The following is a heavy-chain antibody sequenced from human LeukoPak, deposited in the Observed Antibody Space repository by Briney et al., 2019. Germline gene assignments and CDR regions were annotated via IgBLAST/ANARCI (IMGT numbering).Heavy chain of an antibody. Sequence: GGSLRLSCAASGFSFSIYFMNWVRQAPGKGLEWVSSISRTSEYIHYVDSVRGRFAISRDNAKNSVYLQMNSLRAEDTAVYYCAREDWYDSSGYYDYWGQGTLVTVSS. V-gene: IGHV3-21*01. CDR2: ISRTSEYI. CDR3: AREDWYDSSGYYDY. CDR1: GFSFSIYF. D-gene: IGHD3-22*01. J-gene: IGHJ4*02.